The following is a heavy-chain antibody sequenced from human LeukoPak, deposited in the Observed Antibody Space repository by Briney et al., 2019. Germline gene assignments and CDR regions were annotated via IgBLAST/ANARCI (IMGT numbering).Heavy chain of an antibody. J-gene: IGHJ5*02. Sequence: SETLSLTCTVSGGSISSYYWSWIRQPAGKGLEWIGRIYTSGSTNYNPSLKSRVAISVDTSKNQFSLKLISVTAADTAVYYCARRTFTSSGWFDPWGLGILVTVSS. CDR1: GGSISSYY. CDR3: ARRTFTSSGWFDP. V-gene: IGHV4-4*07. CDR2: IYTSGST. D-gene: IGHD6-6*01.